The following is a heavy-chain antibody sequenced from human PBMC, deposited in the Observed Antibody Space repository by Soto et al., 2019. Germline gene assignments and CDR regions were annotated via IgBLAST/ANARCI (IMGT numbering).Heavy chain of an antibody. CDR3: VRRPYGGYFDY. V-gene: IGHV4-39*01. Sequence: PSETLSLTCTVSGGSISSSSYYWGWIRQPPGKGLEWIGSIYYSGSTYYNPSLKSRVTISVDTSKNQFSLKLSSVTAADTAVYYCVRRPYGGYFDYWGQGTLVTVSS. D-gene: IGHD2-15*01. CDR1: GGSISSSSYY. CDR2: IYYSGST. J-gene: IGHJ4*02.